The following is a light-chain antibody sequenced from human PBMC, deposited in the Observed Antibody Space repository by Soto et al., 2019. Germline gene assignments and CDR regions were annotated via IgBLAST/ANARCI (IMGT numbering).Light chain of an antibody. CDR1: QSVSSY. J-gene: IGKJ5*01. CDR3: QQRSNWPQIT. V-gene: IGKV3-11*01. CDR2: DAS. Sequence: EIVLTQSPATLSLSPGERATLSCRASQSVSSYLAWYQQKPGQAPRLLIYDASSRATGIPARFSGSGSGTDFTLTISSLEPEDFAVYYCQQRSNWPQITFGQGTRLEMK.